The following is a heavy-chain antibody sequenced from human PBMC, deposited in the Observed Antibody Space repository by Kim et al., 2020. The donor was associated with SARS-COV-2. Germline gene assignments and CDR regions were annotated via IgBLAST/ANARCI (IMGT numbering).Heavy chain of an antibody. D-gene: IGHD1-26*01. CDR2: ISGGGANT. CDR1: RFTFSDYA. J-gene: IGHJ4*02. Sequence: GGSLRLSCAASRFTFSDYAMNWVRQAPGKGLEWVSGISGGGANTYYADSVKGRFTISRDNSKNTLYLQMNSLRAEDTAVYYCAKDGRGAVDMWSYFDYWGQGTLVTVSS. V-gene: IGHV3-23*01. CDR3: AKDGRGAVDMWSYFDY.